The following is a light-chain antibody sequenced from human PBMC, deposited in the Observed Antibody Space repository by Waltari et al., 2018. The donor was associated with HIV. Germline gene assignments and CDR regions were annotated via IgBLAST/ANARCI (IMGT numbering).Light chain of an antibody. CDR1: QGVGNS. Sequence: DIQVTQSPSSLSASVGDRVTITCRASQGVGNSLAWFHQRPGKAPQPLIYAASSLQSVVPTKFSGSGSGTDFTLTISSLQPEDLGTYYCQQYYTYPFTFGPGTKVDIK. V-gene: IGKV1-16*02. CDR3: QQYYTYPFT. J-gene: IGKJ3*01. CDR2: AAS.